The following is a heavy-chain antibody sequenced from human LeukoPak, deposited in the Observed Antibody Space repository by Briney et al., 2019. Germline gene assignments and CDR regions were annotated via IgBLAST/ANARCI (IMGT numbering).Heavy chain of an antibody. Sequence: SGTLSLTCAVSGGSISSNNWWSWVRQPPGKGLEWIGYIHHTGSTYYNPSLKSRVTISVDRSKNQFSLKLSSVTVADTAVCHCARGLWFGELLYPEFDYWGQGTLVTVSS. D-gene: IGHD3-10*01. CDR2: IHHTGST. CDR3: ARGLWFGELLYPEFDY. CDR1: GGSISSNNW. J-gene: IGHJ4*02. V-gene: IGHV4-4*02.